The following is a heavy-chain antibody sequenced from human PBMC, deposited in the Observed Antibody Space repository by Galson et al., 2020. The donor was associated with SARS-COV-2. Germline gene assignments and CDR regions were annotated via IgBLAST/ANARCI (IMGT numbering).Heavy chain of an antibody. CDR1: GGSISRGTYY. CDR3: ARHLASPNGFYYMDV. V-gene: IGHV4-39*01. D-gene: IGHD2-2*01. J-gene: IGHJ6*03. CDR2: IYYSGGT. Sequence: SETLSLTCSVSGGSISRGTYYWGWIRQPPGKVLDWIGNIYYSGGTYYNPSLKSRVTISADTSKNQFSLKLSSVTAADTAVYYCARHLASPNGFYYMDVWGKGTTVTVSS.